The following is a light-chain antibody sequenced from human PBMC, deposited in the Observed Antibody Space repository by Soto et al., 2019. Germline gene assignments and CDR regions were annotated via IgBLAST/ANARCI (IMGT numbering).Light chain of an antibody. Sequence: EIVLTQSPGTLSLSPGDRATLSCRASQSVTSDYLAWYQQKPGQAPRLLIYGASITATGIPDRFSGSGSGTDCTLTSSRLEPEDFAMYHGQQDGNSPRVTFGGGTKVEIK. V-gene: IGKV3-20*01. J-gene: IGKJ4*01. CDR2: GAS. CDR1: QSVTSDY. CDR3: QQDGNSPRVT.